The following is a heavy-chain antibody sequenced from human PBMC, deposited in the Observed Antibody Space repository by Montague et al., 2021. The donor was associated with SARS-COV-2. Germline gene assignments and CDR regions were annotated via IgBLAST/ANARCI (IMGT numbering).Heavy chain of an antibody. CDR1: GDSITNHY. CDR2: MHFTGKT. J-gene: IGHJ4*02. D-gene: IGHD3-10*01. V-gene: IGHV4-4*07. Sequence: SETLSLTCSVSGDSITNHYWSWIRQPAGKGLEWIGRMHFTGKTNFSPFFSSRLTMSADTSKNQFSLKLTSVTVADTAIYFCARDRFDFGAGRQGTIDFWGQGTLVTVSS. CDR3: ARDRFDFGAGRQGTIDF.